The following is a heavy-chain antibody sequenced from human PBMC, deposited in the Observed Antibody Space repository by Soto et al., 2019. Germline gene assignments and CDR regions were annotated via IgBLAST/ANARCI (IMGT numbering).Heavy chain of an antibody. Sequence: SETLSLTCTVSGGSISSISYYWGWLRQPPGKGLEWIGSISYSGSTYYNPSLKSRVTISVDTSKNQFSLKLSSVTAADTAVYYCARRPDYCGSGWFDPWGQGTLVTVSS. CDR3: ARRPDYCGSGWFDP. D-gene: IGHD4-17*01. V-gene: IGHV4-39*01. CDR2: ISYSGST. CDR1: GGSISSISYY. J-gene: IGHJ5*02.